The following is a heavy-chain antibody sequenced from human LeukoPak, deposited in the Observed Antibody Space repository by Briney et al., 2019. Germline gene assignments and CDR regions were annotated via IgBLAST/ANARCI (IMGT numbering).Heavy chain of an antibody. V-gene: IGHV4-39*01. J-gene: IGHJ4*02. CDR3: SKGGGVTVSDT. Sequence: KSSETLSLTCTVSGDSIRSSNHYWTWIRQPPGKGLEWIASIYSSGRTYYNPSLKSGVTIFVDTSKNQFSLKLSSVTAADTAVYYCSKGGGVTVSDTWGQGTLVTVSS. CDR1: GDSIRSSNHY. CDR2: IYSSGRT. D-gene: IGHD6-19*01.